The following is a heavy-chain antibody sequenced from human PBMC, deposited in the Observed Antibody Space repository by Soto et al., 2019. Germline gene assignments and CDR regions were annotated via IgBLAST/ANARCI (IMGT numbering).Heavy chain of an antibody. CDR3: AKDGGDYIDAFDI. CDR1: GFTFSSYW. CDR2: IKNDGSST. J-gene: IGHJ3*02. D-gene: IGHD4-17*01. Sequence: GGSLRLSCAASGFTFSSYWMHWVRQAPGKGLEWVALIKNDGSSTCSADSVKGRFTISRDNSKNTLYLQMNSLRAEDTAVYYCAKDGGDYIDAFDIWGQGTMVTVSS. V-gene: IGHV3-74*01.